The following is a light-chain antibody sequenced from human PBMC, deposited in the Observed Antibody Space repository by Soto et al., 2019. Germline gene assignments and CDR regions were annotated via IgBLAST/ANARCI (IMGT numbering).Light chain of an antibody. CDR3: QQSYSPPPVT. CDR2: GAS. V-gene: IGKV3-15*01. Sequence: EVELTQSPDILSVSPGETATLSCRASQSVRSNLAWYQQKPGQAPRLLIYGASTRATGIPARFSGSGSGREFTLTISSLQSEDFGLYYCQQSYSPPPVTFGQGTRLEIK. CDR1: QSVRSN. J-gene: IGKJ5*01.